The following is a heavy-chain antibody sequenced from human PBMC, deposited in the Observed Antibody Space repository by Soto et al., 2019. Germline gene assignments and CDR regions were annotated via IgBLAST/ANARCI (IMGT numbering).Heavy chain of an antibody. CDR1: GASISSNW. V-gene: IGHV4-4*02. J-gene: IGHJ4*02. D-gene: IGHD4-17*01. Sequence: QVHLQESGPELVKPSGTLSLTCDVSGASISSNWWSWVRQPPGKGLEWVGEIYHNGNSHYNPSLEGRATMSTDMSKNQISLRLTSVTAADTAVSYCARQISVPTARGFDYWGQGALVPVSS. CDR3: ARQISVPTARGFDY. CDR2: IYHNGNS.